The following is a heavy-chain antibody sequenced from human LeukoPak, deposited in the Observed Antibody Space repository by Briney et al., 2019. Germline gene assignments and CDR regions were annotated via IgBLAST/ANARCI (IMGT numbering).Heavy chain of an antibody. J-gene: IGHJ4*02. D-gene: IGHD3-10*01. CDR2: IKQDGSEK. Sequence: GGSLRLSCAASGFTFSSYWMSWVRQAPGKGLEWVANIKQDGSEKYYVVSVKGRFTISRDNAKNSLYLQMNSLRAEDTAVYYCAREGYYGSGSYSYYFDYWGQGTLVTVSS. CDR3: AREGYYGSGSYSYYFDY. V-gene: IGHV3-7*03. CDR1: GFTFSSYW.